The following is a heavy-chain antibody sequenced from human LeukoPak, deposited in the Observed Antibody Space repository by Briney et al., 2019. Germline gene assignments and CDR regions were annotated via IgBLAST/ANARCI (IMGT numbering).Heavy chain of an antibody. Sequence: SETLSLTCTVSGGSISSYSWSWIRQPPGKGLEWIGYIYHSGSTYYNPSLKSRVTISVDRSKNQFSLKLSSVTAADTAVYYCARGETGTTYNNWFDPWGQGTLVTVSS. D-gene: IGHD1-1*01. V-gene: IGHV4-59*12. CDR2: IYHSGST. CDR3: ARGETGTTYNNWFDP. J-gene: IGHJ5*02. CDR1: GGSISSYS.